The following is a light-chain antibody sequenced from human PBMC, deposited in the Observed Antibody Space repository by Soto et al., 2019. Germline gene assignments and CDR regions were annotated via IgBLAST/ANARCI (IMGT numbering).Light chain of an antibody. J-gene: IGKJ1*01. CDR3: QKYNSAPT. V-gene: IGKV1-27*01. Sequence: DIQMTQSPPSLSASVGDRVTITCRASQGIGTYLAWYQQKPGKVPKLLIYSASTLQSGVPSRFSGSGSGTTFTLTISSLQPEDVATYYCQKYNSAPTFGQGTKVE. CDR1: QGIGTY. CDR2: SAS.